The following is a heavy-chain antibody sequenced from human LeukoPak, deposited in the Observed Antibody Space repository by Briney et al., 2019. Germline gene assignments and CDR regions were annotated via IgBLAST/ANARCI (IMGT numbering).Heavy chain of an antibody. CDR1: GFTFSSYG. D-gene: IGHD3-3*01. J-gene: IGHJ4*02. V-gene: IGHV3-30*03. CDR3: ARDQLRFLEWPAGTDY. Sequence: GGSLRLSCAASGFTFSSYGMHWVRQAPGKGLEWVAVISYDGSNKYYADSVKGRFTISRDNSKNTLYLQMNSLRAEDTAVYYCARDQLRFLEWPAGTDYWGQGTLVTVSS. CDR2: ISYDGSNK.